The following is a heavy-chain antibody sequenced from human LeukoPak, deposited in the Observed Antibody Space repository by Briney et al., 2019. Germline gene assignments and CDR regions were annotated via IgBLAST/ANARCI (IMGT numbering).Heavy chain of an antibody. Sequence: PGGSLRLSCAASGFIFSSYSMNWVRQAPGKGLEWVSYITSSGSTIYYADSVKGRFTISRDNAKNSLYLQMNSLRAEDTAVYYCARAGDCYDYWGRGTLVTVSS. J-gene: IGHJ4*02. V-gene: IGHV3-48*01. CDR2: ITSSGSTI. D-gene: IGHD4-17*01. CDR1: GFIFSSYS. CDR3: ARAGDCYDY.